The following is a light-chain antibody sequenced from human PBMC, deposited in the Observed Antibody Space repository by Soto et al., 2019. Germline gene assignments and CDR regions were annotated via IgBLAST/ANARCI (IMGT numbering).Light chain of an antibody. Sequence: IQLTQSPSSLSASVRDRVTITCRASQGITSWLVWYQQKPGKAPKLLIYAASSLQSGVPSRFSGSGSGTDFSLTISSLQPEDFATYYCQQTDSFPYTFGRGTKVDIK. CDR1: QGITSW. CDR3: QQTDSFPYT. J-gene: IGKJ2*01. V-gene: IGKV1-12*01. CDR2: AAS.